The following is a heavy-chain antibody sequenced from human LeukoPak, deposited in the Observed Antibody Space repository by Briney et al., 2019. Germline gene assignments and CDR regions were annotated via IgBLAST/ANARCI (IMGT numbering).Heavy chain of an antibody. CDR1: NRSFSGSY. D-gene: IGHD4-17*01. CDR3: ATIYGAYSDFDT. J-gene: IGHJ4*02. Sequence: KPSETLSLTCAVYNRSFSGSYWSWIRQPPGKGLEWIGEITHDGRINYNPSLKSRATIPLRTSKNQSSLQLIYSTAADSALYYCATIYGAYSDFDTWGQGTLVTVSS. CDR2: ITHDGRI. V-gene: IGHV4-34*01.